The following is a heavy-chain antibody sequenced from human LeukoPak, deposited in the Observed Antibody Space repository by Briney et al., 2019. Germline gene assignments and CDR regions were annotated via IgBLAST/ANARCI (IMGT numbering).Heavy chain of an antibody. J-gene: IGHJ5*02. Sequence: GGSLRLSCSASGFTFSSYAMHWVRQAPGKGLEYVSAISRNGGSTYYADSVKGRFTISRDNSKNTLYLQMSSLRAEDTAVYYCVKDSRGVLWFGELNWFDPWGQGTLVTVSS. V-gene: IGHV3-64D*06. CDR3: VKDSRGVLWFGELNWFDP. CDR2: ISRNGGST. CDR1: GFTFSSYA. D-gene: IGHD3-10*01.